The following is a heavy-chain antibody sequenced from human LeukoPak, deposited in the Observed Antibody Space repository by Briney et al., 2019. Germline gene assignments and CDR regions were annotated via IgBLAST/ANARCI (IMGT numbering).Heavy chain of an antibody. CDR2: IYSGGST. V-gene: IGHV3-53*01. D-gene: IGHD1-7*01. CDR1: GFTVSSNY. Sequence: GGSLRLPCAASGFTVSSNYMSWVRQAPGKGLEWGSVIYSGGSTYYADSVKGRFTISRDNSKNTLYLQMNSLRAEDTAVYYCASPGLELLAGFAFDIWGQGTMVTVSS. J-gene: IGHJ3*02. CDR3: ASPGLELLAGFAFDI.